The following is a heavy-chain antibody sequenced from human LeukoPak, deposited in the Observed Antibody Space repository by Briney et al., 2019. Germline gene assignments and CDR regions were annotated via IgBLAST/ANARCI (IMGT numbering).Heavy chain of an antibody. Sequence: PSQTLSLTCTVSGGSISSGGYYWSWIRQHPGKGLEWIGYIYHSGSTYYNPSLKSRVTISVDTSKNQFSLKLSSVTAADTAVYYCARDPYQYSSSSDPVNYWGQGTLVTVSS. V-gene: IGHV4-31*03. CDR1: GGSISSGGYY. J-gene: IGHJ4*02. CDR3: ARDPYQYSSSSDPVNY. D-gene: IGHD6-6*01. CDR2: IYHSGST.